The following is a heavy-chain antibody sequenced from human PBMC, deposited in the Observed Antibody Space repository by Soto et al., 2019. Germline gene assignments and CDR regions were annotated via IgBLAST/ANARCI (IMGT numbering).Heavy chain of an antibody. Sequence: ESVGGVVQPGRSLRLSCAASGFTFSSYGMHWVRQAPGKGLEWVAVIWYDGSNKYYADSVKGRFTISRDNSKNTLYLQMNSLSAEDTAVYYCARDTARAMVRIYYGMDVWGQGTTVTVSS. CDR3: ARDTARAMVRIYYGMDV. D-gene: IGHD3-10*01. CDR1: GFTFSSYG. CDR2: IWYDGSNK. V-gene: IGHV3-33*01. J-gene: IGHJ6*02.